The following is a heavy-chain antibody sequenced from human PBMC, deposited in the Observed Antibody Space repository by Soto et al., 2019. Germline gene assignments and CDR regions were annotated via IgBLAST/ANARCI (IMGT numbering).Heavy chain of an antibody. CDR1: GGSISSGDYY. J-gene: IGHJ3*02. CDR3: ATRTNYDYVWGSPRGAFDI. D-gene: IGHD3-16*01. V-gene: IGHV4-30-4*01. CDR2: IYYSGST. Sequence: SETLSLTXTVSGGSISSGDYYWSWIRQPPGQGLEWIGYIYYSGSTYYNPSLKSRVTISVDTSKNQFSLKLSSVTAADTAVYYCATRTNYDYVWGSPRGAFDIWGQGTMVTVSS.